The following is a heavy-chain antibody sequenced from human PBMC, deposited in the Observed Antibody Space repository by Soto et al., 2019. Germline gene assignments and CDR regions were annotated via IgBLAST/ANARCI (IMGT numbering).Heavy chain of an antibody. CDR1: GGSISSSSYY. D-gene: IGHD2-2*01. CDR3: ARGIVVVPAAMSVDYYYMDV. V-gene: IGHV4-39*01. J-gene: IGHJ6*03. CDR2: IYYSGST. Sequence: PSDTLSLTCTVSGGSISSSSYYWGWIRQPPGKGLEWIGSIYYSGSTYYNPSLKSRVTISVDTSKNQFSLKLSSVTAADTAVYYCARGIVVVPAAMSVDYYYMDVWGKGTTVTVS.